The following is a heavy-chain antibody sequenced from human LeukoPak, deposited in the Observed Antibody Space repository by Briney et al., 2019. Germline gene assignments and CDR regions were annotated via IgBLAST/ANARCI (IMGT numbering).Heavy chain of an antibody. J-gene: IGHJ4*02. CDR3: ARGVWGAGATTYFDY. CDR1: GYTFTSYY. D-gene: IGHD1-26*01. V-gene: IGHV1-46*01. Sequence: ASVKVSCKASGYTFTSYYMHWVRQAPGQGLEWMGIINPSGGSTSYAQKFQGRVTMTRDTSTSTVYMELSSLRSEDTAVYYCARGVWGAGATTYFDYWGQGTLVTVSS. CDR2: INPSGGST.